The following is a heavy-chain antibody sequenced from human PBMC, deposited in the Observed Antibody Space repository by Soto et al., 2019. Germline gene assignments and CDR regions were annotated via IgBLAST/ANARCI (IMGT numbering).Heavy chain of an antibody. CDR2: INPNSGVT. J-gene: IGHJ4*02. CDR1: GYSFTGYY. Sequence: GASVKVSCKASGYSFTGYYMHWVRQAPGQGLEWMGWINPNSGVTNYAQKFQGWVTMTRDTSISTAYMELSRLRSDDTAVYYCARLGNWNSDYWGQGTLVTVSS. CDR3: ARLGNWNSDY. V-gene: IGHV1-2*04. D-gene: IGHD1-1*01.